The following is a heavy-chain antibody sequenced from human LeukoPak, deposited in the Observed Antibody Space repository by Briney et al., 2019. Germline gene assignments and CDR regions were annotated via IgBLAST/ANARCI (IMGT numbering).Heavy chain of an antibody. Sequence: GASVKVSCKASGGTFSSYAISWVRQAPAQGLEWMGGIIPIFGTANYAQKFQGRVTITADESTSTAYMELSSLRSEDTAVYYCARWISGSYFWLDPWGQGTLVTVSS. V-gene: IGHV1-69*13. CDR2: IIPIFGTA. CDR3: ARWISGSYFWLDP. CDR1: GGTFSSYA. D-gene: IGHD1-26*01. J-gene: IGHJ5*02.